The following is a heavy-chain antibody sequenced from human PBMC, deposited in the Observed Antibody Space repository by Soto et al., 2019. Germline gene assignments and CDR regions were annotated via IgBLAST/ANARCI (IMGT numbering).Heavy chain of an antibody. CDR3: ATRPYSGYDVAY. Sequence: PWGSLRLSCAASGFTFSSYAMSWVRQAPGKGLEWVSAISGSGGSTYYADSVKGRFTISRDNSKNTLYLQMNSLRAEDTAVYYCATRPYSGYDVAYWGQGTLVTVSS. CDR1: GFTFSSYA. V-gene: IGHV3-23*01. D-gene: IGHD5-12*01. CDR2: ISGSGGST. J-gene: IGHJ4*02.